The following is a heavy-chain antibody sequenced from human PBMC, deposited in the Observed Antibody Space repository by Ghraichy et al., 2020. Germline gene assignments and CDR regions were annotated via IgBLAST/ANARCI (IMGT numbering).Heavy chain of an antibody. CDR1: GFTFSSYA. CDR3: AKGVVVGATHH. D-gene: IGHD1-26*01. V-gene: IGHV3-23*01. CDR2: ISGSGGST. Sequence: GESLNISCAASGFTFSSYAMSWVRQAPGKGLEWVSAISGSGGSTYYADSVKGRFTISRDNSKNTLYLQMNSLRAEDTAVYYCAKGVVVGATHHWGQGTLVTVSS. J-gene: IGHJ5*02.